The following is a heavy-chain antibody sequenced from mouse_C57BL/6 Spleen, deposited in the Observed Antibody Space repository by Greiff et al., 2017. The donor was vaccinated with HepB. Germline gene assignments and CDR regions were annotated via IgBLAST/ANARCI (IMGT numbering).Heavy chain of an antibody. CDR3: TRDTTVVEGYYAMDY. Sequence: LVESGAELVRPGASVTLSCKASGYTFTDYEMHWVKQTPVHGLEWIGAIDPETGGTAYNQKFKGKAILTADKSSSTAYMELRSLTSEDSAVYYCTRDTTVVEGYYAMDYWGQGTSVTVSS. CDR1: GYTFTDYE. J-gene: IGHJ4*01. CDR2: IDPETGGT. V-gene: IGHV1-15*01. D-gene: IGHD1-1*01.